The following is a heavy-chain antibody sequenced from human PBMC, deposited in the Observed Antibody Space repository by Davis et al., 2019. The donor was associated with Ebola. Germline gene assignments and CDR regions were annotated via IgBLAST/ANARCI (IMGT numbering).Heavy chain of an antibody. CDR3: ARGAERRGYCSSTSCYYYYYGMDV. CDR1: GGSFSGYY. V-gene: IGHV4-34*01. J-gene: IGHJ6*02. Sequence: GSLRLSCAVYGGSFSGYYWSWIRQPPGKGLEWIGEINHSGSTNYNPSLKSRVTISVDTSKNQFSLKLSSVTAADTAVYYCARGAERRGYCSSTSCYYYYYGMDVWGQGTTVTVSS. CDR2: INHSGST. D-gene: IGHD2-2*01.